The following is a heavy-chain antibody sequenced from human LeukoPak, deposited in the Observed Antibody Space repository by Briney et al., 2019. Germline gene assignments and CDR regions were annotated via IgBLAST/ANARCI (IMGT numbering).Heavy chain of an antibody. V-gene: IGHV3-23*01. J-gene: IGHJ4*02. CDR2: ISPGGGTT. CDR1: GFAFGSEA. D-gene: IGHD6-19*01. CDR3: AKDLGSSGWYIDY. Sequence: GGSLRLSCAVSGFAFGSEAMSWVRQSPARGLEWVASISPGGGTTYYADYVKGRFTISRDNSKNSLFVQMNSLRAEDTAVYYCAKDLGSSGWYIDYWGQGTLVTVSS.